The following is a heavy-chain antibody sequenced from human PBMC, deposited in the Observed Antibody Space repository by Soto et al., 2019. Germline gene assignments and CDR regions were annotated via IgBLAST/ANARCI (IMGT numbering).Heavy chain of an antibody. CDR2: INPSGGST. V-gene: IGHV1-46*03. CDR3: AREQQLVLSPHFDY. J-gene: IGHJ4*02. CDR1: GYTFTSYD. D-gene: IGHD6-13*01. Sequence: GASVKVSCKASGYTFTSYDMHWVRQAPGQRLEWMGWINPSGGSTSYAQKFQGRVTMTRDTSTSTVYMELSSLRSEDTAVYYCAREQQLVLSPHFDYWGQGTLVTVSS.